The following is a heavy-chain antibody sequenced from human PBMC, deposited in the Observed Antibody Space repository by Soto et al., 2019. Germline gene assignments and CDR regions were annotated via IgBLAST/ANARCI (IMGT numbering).Heavy chain of an antibody. CDR2: ISSSSSTI. Sequence: PGGSLRLSCAASGFTFSSYSMNWVRQARGKGLEWVSYISSSSSTIYYANSVKGRFTISRDNAKNSLYLQMNSLRAEDTAVYYCARGGTWIQLWFGAFDIWGQGTMVTVSS. D-gene: IGHD5-18*01. J-gene: IGHJ3*02. V-gene: IGHV3-48*01. CDR3: ARGGTWIQLWFGAFDI. CDR1: GFTFSSYS.